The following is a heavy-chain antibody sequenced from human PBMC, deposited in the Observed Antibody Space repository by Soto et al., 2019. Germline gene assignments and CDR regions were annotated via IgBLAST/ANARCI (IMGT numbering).Heavy chain of an antibody. J-gene: IGHJ6*02. CDR3: ARLLAYCGGDCYSGAHDYYGMDV. V-gene: IGHV5-10-1*01. CDR1: GYSFTSYW. D-gene: IGHD2-21*02. CDR2: TDPSDSYT. Sequence: GESLKISCKGSGYSFTSYWISRVRQMPGKGLEWMGRTDPSDSYTNYSPSFQGHVTISADKSISTAYLQWGSLKASDTAMYYCARLLAYCGGDCYSGAHDYYGMDVWGQGTTVTVSS.